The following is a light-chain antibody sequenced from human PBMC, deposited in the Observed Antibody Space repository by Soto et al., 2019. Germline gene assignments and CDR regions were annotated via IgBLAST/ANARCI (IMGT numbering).Light chain of an antibody. Sequence: DIQMTQSPSTLSASVGDRVTITCRASQSISSWLAWYQQKLGRAPRLLIYDASSLESGVPSRFSGSGYGTEFPLTLSSLQPDDFATYYCQQYNTYSSLTFVGGTKVEIK. CDR1: QSISSW. CDR3: QQYNTYSSLT. J-gene: IGKJ4*01. V-gene: IGKV1-5*01. CDR2: DAS.